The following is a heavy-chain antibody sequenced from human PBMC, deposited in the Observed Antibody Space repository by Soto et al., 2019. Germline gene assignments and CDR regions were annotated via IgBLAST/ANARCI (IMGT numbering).Heavy chain of an antibody. CDR2: TNRYGTSI. V-gene: IGHV3-48*03. CDR3: VRENYGDAVDC. Sequence: EVQLVESGGGVVQPGGSLRLSCEASGSTFNNYEMNWVRQAPGKGLEWISYTNRYGTSIYYADSVKGRFTISRDNARSSLYLQMNSLRDEDRAVNYCVRENYGDAVDCWGQGTLVTVSS. J-gene: IGHJ4*02. D-gene: IGHD4-17*01. CDR1: GSTFNNYE.